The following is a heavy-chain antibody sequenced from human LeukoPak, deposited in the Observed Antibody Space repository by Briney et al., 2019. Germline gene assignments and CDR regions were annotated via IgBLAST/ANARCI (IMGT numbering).Heavy chain of an antibody. Sequence: PSETLSLTCAVYGGSFSGYYWSWIRQPPGKGLEWIGEINHSGSTNYNPSLKSRVTISVDTSKNQFSLKLSSVTAADTAVYYCARDSYYDYGMDVWGKGTTVTVSS. CDR1: GGSFSGYY. J-gene: IGHJ6*04. CDR2: INHSGST. CDR3: ARDSYYDYGMDV. D-gene: IGHD3-22*01. V-gene: IGHV4-34*01.